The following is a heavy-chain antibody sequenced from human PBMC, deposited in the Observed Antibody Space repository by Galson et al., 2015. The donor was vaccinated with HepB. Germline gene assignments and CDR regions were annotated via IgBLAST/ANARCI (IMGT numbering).Heavy chain of an antibody. V-gene: IGHV3-21*01. D-gene: IGHD3-3*01. CDR1: GFTSSSYS. CDR3: PKETICGVVIAYGMDV. J-gene: IGHJ6*02. Sequence: PLRLSREASGFTSSSYSMNWARQAPGEGPGSVSSIRSTSSYIYYADSVKGRFTITRDNSKNTLYLQMNSLRVEDTAVYYCPKETICGVVIAYGMDVWGQGTPVTVSS. CDR2: IRSTSSYI.